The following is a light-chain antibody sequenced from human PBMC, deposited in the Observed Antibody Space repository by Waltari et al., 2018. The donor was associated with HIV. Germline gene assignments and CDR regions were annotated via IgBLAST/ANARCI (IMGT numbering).Light chain of an antibody. Sequence: QSALTQPASVSGSPGQSITISCAGTSSDVGGYDFVSWYQQHPGKAPKLMIYEVSNRPSGVSNRFSGSKSGNPASLTVSGLQAEDEADYYCSSYTGSSTYVVFGGGTKLTVL. CDR1: SSDVGGYDF. CDR2: EVS. CDR3: SSYTGSSTYVV. J-gene: IGLJ2*01. V-gene: IGLV2-14*01.